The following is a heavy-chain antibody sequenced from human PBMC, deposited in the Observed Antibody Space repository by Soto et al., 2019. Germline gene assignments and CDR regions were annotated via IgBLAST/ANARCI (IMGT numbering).Heavy chain of an antibody. CDR3: ARQGSELRVFDY. CDR1: GGSISSSSYY. J-gene: IGHJ4*02. V-gene: IGHV4-39*01. Sequence: SETLSLTCTVSGGSISSSSYYWGWIRQPPGKGLEWIGSIYYSGSTYYNPSLKSRVTISVDTSKNQFSLKLSSVTAADTAVYYCARQGSELRVFDYWGQGTLVTVSS. D-gene: IGHD3-3*01. CDR2: IYYSGST.